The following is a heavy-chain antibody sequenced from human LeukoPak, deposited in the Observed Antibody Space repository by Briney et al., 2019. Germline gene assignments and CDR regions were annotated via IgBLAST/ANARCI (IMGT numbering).Heavy chain of an antibody. CDR3: AKATYSGSFPYFDY. D-gene: IGHD1-26*01. J-gene: IGHJ4*02. V-gene: IGHV3-48*01. CDR2: ISSSSSSI. Sequence: GGSLRLSCAASGFIFSRYSMNWVRQAPGKGLEWVSYISSSSSSIYYADSLKGRFTISRDNSKNTLYLQMNSLRGDDTAVYYCAKATYSGSFPYFDYWGQGTLVTVSS. CDR1: GFIFSRYS.